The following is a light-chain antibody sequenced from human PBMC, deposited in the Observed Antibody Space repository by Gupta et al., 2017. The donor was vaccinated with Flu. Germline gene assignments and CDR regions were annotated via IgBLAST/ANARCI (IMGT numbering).Light chain of an antibody. CDR2: AAS. Sequence: DIQMTQSPSSLSASVGDRVTITCRASQSISSYLNWYQQKPGKAPKLLIYAASSLQSGVPSRFSGSGSGTDFTLTISSLQPDDVVTYYWQQIYSHRVSFGPGTKVD. CDR1: QSISSY. V-gene: IGKV1-39*01. CDR3: QQIYSHRVS. J-gene: IGKJ3*01.